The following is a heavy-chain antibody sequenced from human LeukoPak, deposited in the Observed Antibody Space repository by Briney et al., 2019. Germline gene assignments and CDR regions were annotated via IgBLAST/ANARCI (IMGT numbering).Heavy chain of an antibody. CDR3: ARDFVRGSERVIGVDY. J-gene: IGHJ4*02. D-gene: IGHD3-10*01. CDR2: ISAYSANT. V-gene: IGHV1-18*01. Sequence: ASVKVSCKASGYRFNIYGINWVRQAPGQGLEWMGWISAYSANTNYAQNFQGRVTMTRDTSTSTAYMELRSLRSDDTAVYYCARDFVRGSERVIGVDYWGQGTLVNVSS. CDR1: GYRFNIYG.